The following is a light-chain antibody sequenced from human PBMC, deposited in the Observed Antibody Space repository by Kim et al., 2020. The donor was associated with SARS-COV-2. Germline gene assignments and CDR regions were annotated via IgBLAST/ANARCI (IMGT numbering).Light chain of an antibody. CDR2: DVS. Sequence: QSALIQPASMSGSPGQSITVSCTGTTSDIGNYNYVSWYQQHPGKVPKLIIYDVSNRPSGISNRFSGSKSGNTASLTISGLQADDEADYYCGSYTTSSTCVFGTGTKVTVL. V-gene: IGLV2-14*03. CDR1: TSDIGNYNY. J-gene: IGLJ1*01. CDR3: GSYTTSSTCV.